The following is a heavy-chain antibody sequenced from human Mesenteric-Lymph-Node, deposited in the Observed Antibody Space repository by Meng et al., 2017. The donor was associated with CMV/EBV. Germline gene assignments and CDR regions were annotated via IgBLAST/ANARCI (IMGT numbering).Heavy chain of an antibody. Sequence: GESLKISCAASGFTFSSYAMHWVRQAPGKGLEWVAVISYDGSNKYYADSVKGRFTISRDNSKNTLYLQMNSLRAEDTAVYYCARVRYYYDSSLDYWGQGTLVTVSS. CDR1: GFTFSSYA. V-gene: IGHV3-30-3*01. D-gene: IGHD3-22*01. J-gene: IGHJ4*02. CDR3: ARVRYYYDSSLDY. CDR2: ISYDGSNK.